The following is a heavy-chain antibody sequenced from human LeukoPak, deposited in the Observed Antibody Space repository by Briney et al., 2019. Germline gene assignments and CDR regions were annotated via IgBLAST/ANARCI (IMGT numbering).Heavy chain of an antibody. CDR3: VRDLMGMGATTAYLHH. CDR1: GFTFSDYS. D-gene: IGHD1-26*01. V-gene: IGHV3-21*06. J-gene: IGHJ1*01. CDR2: ISRSSRHV. Sequence: PGGSLRLSCAASGFTFSDYSMNWVRQAPGKGLEWVSSISRSSRHVYYAGSVKGRFTISRDVGKNSLYLQMNSLRAEDMAVYYCVRDLMGMGATTAYLHHWGQGTLVTVSS.